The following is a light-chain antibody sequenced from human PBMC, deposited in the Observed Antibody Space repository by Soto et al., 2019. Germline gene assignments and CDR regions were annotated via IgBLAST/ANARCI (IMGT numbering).Light chain of an antibody. CDR3: PQYDTYFRYT. CDR1: QSISSR. V-gene: IGKV1-5*01. J-gene: IGKJ2*01. CDR2: DAL. Sequence: DIQMTQSPSTLSASVGDRVTITCRASQSISSRLAWYQKKPGKAPKLLIYDALNLESGVPSRFSGSGSGTEFTLSIGSLQPDDFATYYCPQYDTYFRYTFGQGTNLEIK.